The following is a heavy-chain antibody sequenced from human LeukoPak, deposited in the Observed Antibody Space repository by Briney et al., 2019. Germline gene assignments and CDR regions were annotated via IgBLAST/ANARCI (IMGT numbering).Heavy chain of an antibody. V-gene: IGHV3-21*01. CDR1: GFTFSSYS. CDR2: ISSSSSYI. J-gene: IGHJ6*04. CDR3: ATQTGYYRRDGHYGMGV. D-gene: IGHD3-9*01. Sequence: GGSLRLSCAASGFTFSSYSMNWVRQAPGKGLEWVSSISSSSSYIYYADSVKGRFTISRDNAKNSLYLQMNSLRAEDTAVYYCATQTGYYRRDGHYGMGVWGKGTTVTVSS.